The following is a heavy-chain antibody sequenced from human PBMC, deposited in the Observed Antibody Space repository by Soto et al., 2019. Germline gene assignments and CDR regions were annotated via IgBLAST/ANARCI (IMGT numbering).Heavy chain of an antibody. V-gene: IGHV3-23*01. CDR2: ISGGGSNT. CDR3: ARQKLKSSTWYGSLDS. Sequence: EVQLLESGGGLVQRGGSLRLSCAASGFPFSSYVMSWVRQAPGKGLEWVSGISGGGSNTYYAESVKGRFTVSRDNSKNTLWLQMDSLRVEDTGLYYCARQKLKSSTWYGSLDSWGQGTLVTVSS. J-gene: IGHJ4*02. D-gene: IGHD2-2*01. CDR1: GFPFSSYV.